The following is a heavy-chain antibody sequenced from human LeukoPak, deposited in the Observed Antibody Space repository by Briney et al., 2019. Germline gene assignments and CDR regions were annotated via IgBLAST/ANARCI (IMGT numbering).Heavy chain of an antibody. CDR3: ARDPMAVTTSSWFDP. CDR2: IYHSGST. CDR1: GGSISSSNW. J-gene: IGHJ5*02. D-gene: IGHD4-17*01. V-gene: IGHV4-4*02. Sequence: SGTLSLTCAVSGGSISSSNWWSWVRQPPGKGLEWIGEIYHSGSTNYNPSLKSRVTISVDKSKNQFSLKLSSVTAADTAVYYCARDPMAVTTSSWFDPWGQGTLVTVSS.